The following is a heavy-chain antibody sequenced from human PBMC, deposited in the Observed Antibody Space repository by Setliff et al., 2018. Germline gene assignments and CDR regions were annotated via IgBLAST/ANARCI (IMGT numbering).Heavy chain of an antibody. V-gene: IGHV4-39*07. CDR1: GGSVSSTSHY. J-gene: IGHJ4*02. CDR2: VSFFGAS. CDR3: ARDPGVHSGTWCLDS. D-gene: IGHD2-8*01. Sequence: SETLSLTCNVSGGSVSSTSHYWGWIRQPPGKGLEWIGTVSFFGASYSNPSLRSRLNISLDKSANRFSLNLASVTAADTALYYCARDPGVHSGTWCLDSWGQGTQVTVSS.